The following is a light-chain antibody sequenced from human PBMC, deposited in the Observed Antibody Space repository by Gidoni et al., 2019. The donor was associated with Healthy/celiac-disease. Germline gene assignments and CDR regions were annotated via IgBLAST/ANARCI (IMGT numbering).Light chain of an antibody. CDR1: QSLLHSDGKTY. V-gene: IGKV2D-29*02. CDR2: DVS. CDR3: MQRIQLPCS. J-gene: IGKJ2*04. Sequence: DSVMTQTPLSLSVTPGQPASIACKSSQSLLHSDGKTYLYWYLQKPGQSPQLLIYDVSNRFSGVPARFSGSGSGTDFTLKISRVEAEDVGVYYCMQRIQLPCSFGQGTKLEIK.